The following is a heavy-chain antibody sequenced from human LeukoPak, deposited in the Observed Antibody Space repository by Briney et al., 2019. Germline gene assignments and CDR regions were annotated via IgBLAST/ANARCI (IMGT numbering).Heavy chain of an antibody. CDR2: INSSSSYT. D-gene: IGHD2-2*01. J-gene: IGHJ2*01. CDR3: ARTPGYCSSTSCIGEYFDF. Sequence: KPGGSLTLSCAASGFTFSDYYMSWIRQAPGKGLEWVSYINSSSSYTNYADSVKGRFTISRDHAKNSLYLQMNSLRAEDTAGYYCARTPGYCSSTSCIGEYFDFWGRGTLVTVSS. CDR1: GFTFSDYY. V-gene: IGHV3-11*06.